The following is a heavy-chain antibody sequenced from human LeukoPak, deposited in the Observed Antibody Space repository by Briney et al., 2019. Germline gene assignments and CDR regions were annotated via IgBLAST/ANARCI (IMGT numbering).Heavy chain of an antibody. CDR3: ARAAFASSWYEGGLDV. D-gene: IGHD6-13*01. CDR2: LYSGGAT. Sequence: GGSLRISCTVSGFIVGSKYMSLGRQAPGEGLGWGAVLYSGGATYYAGSVKGRFTISRDNTKNTLYLQMNSLEAEDRAVYYCARAAFASSWYEGGLDVWGQGAFVTVSS. J-gene: IGHJ6*02. CDR1: GFIVGSKY. V-gene: IGHV3-66*01.